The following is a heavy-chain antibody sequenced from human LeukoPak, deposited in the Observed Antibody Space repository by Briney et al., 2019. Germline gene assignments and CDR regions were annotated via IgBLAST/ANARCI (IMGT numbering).Heavy chain of an antibody. J-gene: IGHJ4*02. V-gene: IGHV1-2*02. D-gene: IGHD2-21*02. CDR2: INPHSGGT. CDR1: GYTFSDYF. Sequence: GASVTVSCKASGYTFSDYFIHWVRQAPGQGVEWMGWINPHSGGTKSAQRFQGRVTMTRDTSISTAYMEVSRLKSDDTAVYYCVRDQTNCGGDCYKSFFDYWGQGTLVTVSS. CDR3: VRDQTNCGGDCYKSFFDY.